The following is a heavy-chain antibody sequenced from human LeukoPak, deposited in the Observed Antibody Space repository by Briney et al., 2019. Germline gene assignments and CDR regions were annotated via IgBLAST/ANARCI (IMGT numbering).Heavy chain of an antibody. CDR2: IYYSGST. J-gene: IGHJ4*02. D-gene: IGHD1-14*01. CDR1: GGSISSGSYY. Sequence: SETLSLTCTVSGGSISSGSYYWGWIRQPPGKGLEWIGSIYYSGSTYYNPSLKSRVTISVDTSKNQFSLKLSSVTAADTAVYYCARHVSRTSPIYFDYWGQGTLVTVSS. CDR3: ARHVSRTSPIYFDY. V-gene: IGHV4-39*01.